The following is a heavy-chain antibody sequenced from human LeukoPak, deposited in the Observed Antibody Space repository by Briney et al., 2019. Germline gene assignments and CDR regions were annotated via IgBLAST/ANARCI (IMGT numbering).Heavy chain of an antibody. V-gene: IGHV1-18*01. D-gene: IGHD4-11*01. CDR2: ISTSTGDT. CDR3: ARDDNYGLFVNFDY. CDR1: GYSFILYG. Sequence: ASVKVSCKTSGYSFILYGMSWVRQAPGQGPEWMGWISTSTGDTKYTQKFQGRVTLTTDTSTSTAYMELSSLRSDDTAVYYCARDDNYGLFVNFDYWGQGTLVTVSS. J-gene: IGHJ4*02.